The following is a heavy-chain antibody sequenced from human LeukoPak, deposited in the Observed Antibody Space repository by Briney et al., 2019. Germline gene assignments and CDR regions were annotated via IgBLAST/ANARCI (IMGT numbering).Heavy chain of an antibody. CDR3: ARRGGYSGYEGI. J-gene: IGHJ3*02. D-gene: IGHD5-12*01. V-gene: IGHV4-59*01. Sequence: PSETLSLTCTVAGGSISSYYWSWIRQPPGKGLEWIGYIYYSGSTNYNPSLKSRSPIPRNPPKNQSSLNLRAVNATNPAVYYCARRGGYSGYEGIWGQGTMVTVSS. CDR1: GGSISSYY. CDR2: IYYSGST.